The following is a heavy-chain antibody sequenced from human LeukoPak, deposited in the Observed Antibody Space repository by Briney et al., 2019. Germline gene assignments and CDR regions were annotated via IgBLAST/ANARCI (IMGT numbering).Heavy chain of an antibody. V-gene: IGHV4-59*01. Sequence: PSETLSLTCTVSGGSISSYYWSWIRQPPGKGLEWIGYIYYTGGTNYSPSLKSRVTISVDTSKNQFSLKLSSVTAADTALYYCARVDYDGSGYNFDFWGQGTLVTVSS. D-gene: IGHD3-22*01. J-gene: IGHJ4*02. CDR3: ARVDYDGSGYNFDF. CDR2: IYYTGGT. CDR1: GGSISSYY.